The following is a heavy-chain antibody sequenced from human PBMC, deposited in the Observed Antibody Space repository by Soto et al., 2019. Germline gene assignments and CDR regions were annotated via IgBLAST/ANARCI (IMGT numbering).Heavy chain of an antibody. Sequence: GGSRRRSWTASGFTFGYYAMSWVRQAPGKGLEWVGFIRSKAYGGTTEYAASVKGRFTISRDDSKSIAYLQMNSLKTEDTAVYYCTRESIAARRGDYYYYYGMDVWGQGTTVTVSS. CDR1: GFTFGYYA. CDR2: IRSKAYGGTT. D-gene: IGHD6-6*01. V-gene: IGHV3-49*04. J-gene: IGHJ6*02. CDR3: TRESIAARRGDYYYYYGMDV.